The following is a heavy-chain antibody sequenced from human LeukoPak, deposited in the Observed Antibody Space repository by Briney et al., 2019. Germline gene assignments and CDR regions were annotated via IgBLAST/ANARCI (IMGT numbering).Heavy chain of an antibody. D-gene: IGHD1-14*01. Sequence: SDTLSLTCAVYGGAFSDYYWSWIRQSPGKGLEWIGEISRSGSTNYKTSPKMRVTISMVTSKKQFSLRLNSVTAADTAVYYCAGDHYLALKSWGQGTLVTVSS. CDR1: GGAFSDYY. CDR3: AGDHYLALKS. J-gene: IGHJ5*02. CDR2: ISRSGST. V-gene: IGHV4-34*01.